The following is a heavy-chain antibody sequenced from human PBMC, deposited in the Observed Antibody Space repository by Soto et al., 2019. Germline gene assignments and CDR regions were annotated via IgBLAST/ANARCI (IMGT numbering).Heavy chain of an antibody. CDR1: GGTFNSYT. CDR3: GGGAFGGQLKLVRDGFDI. D-gene: IGHD3-16*01. Sequence: QVQLVQSGAEVKKPGSSVKVSCKASGGTFNSYTISWVRQAPGQGLEWMGKIVPIFDIAKYAQKFQGRVKITADKSTRTTFKELRSMRSEETAVYYCGGGAFGGQLKLVRDGFDIWGQGTMVTVSS. CDR2: IVPIFDIA. J-gene: IGHJ3*02. V-gene: IGHV1-69*02.